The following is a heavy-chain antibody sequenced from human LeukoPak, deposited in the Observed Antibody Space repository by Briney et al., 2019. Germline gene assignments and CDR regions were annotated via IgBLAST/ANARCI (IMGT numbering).Heavy chain of an antibody. V-gene: IGHV5-51*01. D-gene: IGHD6-13*01. CDR3: ARHNLGDSSSWYFDY. Sequence: KVSCKTSGYTFISYAISWVRQMPGKGLEWMGIIYPGDSDTRYSPSFQGQVTISADKSISTAYLPWSSLKASDTAIYYCARHNLGDSSSWYFDYWGQGTLVTVSS. CDR2: IYPGDSDT. CDR1: GYTFISYA. J-gene: IGHJ4*02.